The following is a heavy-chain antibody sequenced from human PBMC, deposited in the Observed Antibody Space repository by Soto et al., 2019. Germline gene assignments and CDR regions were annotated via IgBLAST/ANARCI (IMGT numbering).Heavy chain of an antibody. CDR1: GYTFTSYD. V-gene: IGHV1-8*01. CDR2: MNPNSGNT. Sequence: QVQLVQSGAEVKKPGASVKVSCKASGYTFTSYDINWVRQATGQGLGWIGWMNPNSGNTGYAQKFQGRVTMTRKTAMSTAYMELSSLRSEEKSVYYCAREKVGANDYGGEGTLVTVSS. D-gene: IGHD1-26*01. J-gene: IGHJ4*02. CDR3: AREKVGANDY.